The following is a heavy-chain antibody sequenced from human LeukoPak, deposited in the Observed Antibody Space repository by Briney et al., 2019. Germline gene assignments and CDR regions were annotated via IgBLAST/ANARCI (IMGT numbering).Heavy chain of an antibody. V-gene: IGHV3-30*03. CDR2: ISFDGSNK. CDR3: ARVRDTASLAFDI. D-gene: IGHD5-18*01. Sequence: GRSLRLSCAASGFTFSNYGMHWVRQAPGKGLEWVAVISFDGSNKYFADSVKGRFTISRDNSKNTLYLQMNSLRAEDTAVYYCARVRDTASLAFDIWGQGTMVTVSS. J-gene: IGHJ3*02. CDR1: GFTFSNYG.